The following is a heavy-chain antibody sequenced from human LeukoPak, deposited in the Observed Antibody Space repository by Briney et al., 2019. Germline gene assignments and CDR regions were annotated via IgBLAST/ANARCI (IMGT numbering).Heavy chain of an antibody. CDR2: ISSSSSYI. J-gene: IGHJ5*02. V-gene: IGHV3-21*01. CDR1: GFTFSSYS. CDR3: AIRITMVRGVPNPFDP. Sequence: GGSLRLSCAASGFTFSSYSMNWARQAPGKGLEWVSSISSSSSYIYYADSVKGRFTISRDNAKNSLYLQMNSLRAEDTAVYYCAIRITMVRGVPNPFDPWGQGTLVTVSS. D-gene: IGHD3-10*01.